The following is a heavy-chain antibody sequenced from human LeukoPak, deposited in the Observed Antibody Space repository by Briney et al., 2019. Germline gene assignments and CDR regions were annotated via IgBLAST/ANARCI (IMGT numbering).Heavy chain of an antibody. CDR3: AKAASSRWPSYHHGMDV. V-gene: IGHV3-23*01. Sequence: PGGSLRLSCAASGFTFSTNAMSWVRQAPGKGLEWVSGITGSDIRTYNADSAEGRFTITRDNSKSALYLQMDNLRAEDTAVYYCAKAASSRWPSYHHGMDVWGQGTTVTVSS. J-gene: IGHJ6*02. D-gene: IGHD6-13*01. CDR1: GFTFSTNA. CDR2: ITGSDIRT.